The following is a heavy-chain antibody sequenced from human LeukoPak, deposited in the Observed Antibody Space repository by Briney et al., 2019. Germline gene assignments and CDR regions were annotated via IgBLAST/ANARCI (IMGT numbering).Heavy chain of an antibody. V-gene: IGHV4-59*12. J-gene: IGHJ5*02. CDR3: ASTYYYDSSGYYGWFDP. Sequence: SETLSLTCTVSGGSISSYYWSWIRQPPGKGLEWIGYIYYSGSTNYNPSLKSRVTISVDTSKNQFSLKLSSVTAADTAVYYCASTYYYDSSGYYGWFDPWGQGTLVTVSS. D-gene: IGHD3-22*01. CDR2: IYYSGST. CDR1: GGSISSYY.